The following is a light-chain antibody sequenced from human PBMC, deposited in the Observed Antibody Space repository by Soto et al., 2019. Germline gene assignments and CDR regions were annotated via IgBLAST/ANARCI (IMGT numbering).Light chain of an antibody. CDR3: AAWDDSLNGWV. J-gene: IGLJ3*02. V-gene: IGLV1-44*01. CDR2: SNN. Sequence: QSVLTQPPSASGTPGQRVTIACSASSSNIGSNTVNWYQQLPGTAPKVLIYSNNHRPSGDPDRFSGSKSGNSASLAISGLQSEDDADYYCAAWDDSLNGWVFGGGTTLTVL. CDR1: SSNIGSNT.